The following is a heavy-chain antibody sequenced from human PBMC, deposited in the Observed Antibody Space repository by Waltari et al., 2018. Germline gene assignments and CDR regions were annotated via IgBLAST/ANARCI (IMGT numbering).Heavy chain of an antibody. J-gene: IGHJ4*02. CDR3: VRDHWGPDY. Sequence: EVHLVESGGGLVQPGGSLRLSCAASGFTFTDYWLSWARQAPGKGPEWVANIHKDGSEKNYVDYVKGRFTISRDNAKDSVYLQMNSLRADDTAMYYCVRDHWGPDYWGQGTLVTVSS. V-gene: IGHV3-7*01. CDR2: IHKDGSEK. D-gene: IGHD7-27*01. CDR1: GFTFTDYW.